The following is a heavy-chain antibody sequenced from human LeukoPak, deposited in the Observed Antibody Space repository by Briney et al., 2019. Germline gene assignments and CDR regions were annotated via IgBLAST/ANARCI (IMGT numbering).Heavy chain of an antibody. CDR1: GFTFSSYE. Sequence: QSGGSLRLSCAASGFTFSSYEMNWVRQAPGKGLEWVSYISSSGSTIYYADSVKGRFTISRDNAKNSLYLQMNSLRAEDTAVYYCGKGYYSSGYWGQGTLVTVSS. CDR2: ISSSGSTI. D-gene: IGHD5-18*01. V-gene: IGHV3-48*03. J-gene: IGHJ4*02. CDR3: GKGYYSSGY.